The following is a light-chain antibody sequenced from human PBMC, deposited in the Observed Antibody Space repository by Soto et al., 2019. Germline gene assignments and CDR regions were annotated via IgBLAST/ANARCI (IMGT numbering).Light chain of an antibody. CDR2: GTS. J-gene: IGKJ4*01. CDR1: QTIGRNY. CDR3: QQYASSPLLT. Sequence: ETVLTQSPGTLSLSPWERATLSCRASQTIGRNYLAWYQQKPGQAPRLLIFGTSTGATGIPDRFSGSGSGTDFTLSISRLEPEDFAVYYCQQYASSPLLTFGGGTKVDI. V-gene: IGKV3-20*01.